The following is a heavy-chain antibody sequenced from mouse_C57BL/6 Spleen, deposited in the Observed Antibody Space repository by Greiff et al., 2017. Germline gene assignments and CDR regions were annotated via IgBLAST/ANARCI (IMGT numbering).Heavy chain of an antibody. J-gene: IGHJ3*01. D-gene: IGHD2-4*01. CDR1: GYTFTSYW. V-gene: IGHV1-64*01. Sequence: QVQLKQPGAELVKPGASVKLSCKASGYTFTSYWMHWVKQRPGQGLEWIGMIHPNSGSTNYNEKFKSKATLTVDKSSSTAYMQLSSLTSEDSAVYYCAREMDYAWFAYWGQGTLVTVSA. CDR2: IHPNSGST. CDR3: AREMDYAWFAY.